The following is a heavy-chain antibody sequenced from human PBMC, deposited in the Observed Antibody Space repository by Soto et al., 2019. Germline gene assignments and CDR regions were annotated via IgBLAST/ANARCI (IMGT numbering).Heavy chain of an antibody. D-gene: IGHD3-22*01. CDR3: ARGAGYYDSSGYPDY. Sequence: ESGGGVVQPGRSLRLSCAASGFTFSSYGMHWVRQAPGKGLEWVAVIWYDGSNKYYADSVKGRFTISRDNSKNTLYLQMNSLRAEDTAVYYCARGAGYYDSSGYPDYWGQGTLVTVSS. V-gene: IGHV3-33*01. CDR2: IWYDGSNK. J-gene: IGHJ4*02. CDR1: GFTFSSYG.